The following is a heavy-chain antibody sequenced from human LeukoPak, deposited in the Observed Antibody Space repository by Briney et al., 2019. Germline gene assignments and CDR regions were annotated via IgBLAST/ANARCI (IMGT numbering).Heavy chain of an antibody. V-gene: IGHV3-23*01. CDR3: ARFGAYCGGDCYYYFDY. D-gene: IGHD2-21*02. CDR1: GFTFSSYA. J-gene: IGHJ4*02. CDR2: ISGSGGST. Sequence: GGSLRLSCAASGFTFSSYAMSWVRQAPGKGLEWVSAISGSGGSTYYADSVKGRFTISRHNSKSTLYLQMNSLRAEDTAVYYCARFGAYCGGDCYYYFDYWGQGTLVTVSS.